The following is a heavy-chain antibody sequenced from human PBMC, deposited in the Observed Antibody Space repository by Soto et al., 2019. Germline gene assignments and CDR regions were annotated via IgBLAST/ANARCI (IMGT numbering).Heavy chain of an antibody. CDR3: ARRYGWAFDI. Sequence: SETLSQTCTVSDGAISHYYWSWIRQPPGKGLEWIGYIYYSGSTNYNPSLKSRVTISVDTSKNQFSLKLSSVTAADTAVYYCARRYGWAFDIWGQGTMVTVSS. D-gene: IGHD3-16*01. CDR2: IYYSGST. V-gene: IGHV4-59*08. J-gene: IGHJ3*02. CDR1: DGAISHYY.